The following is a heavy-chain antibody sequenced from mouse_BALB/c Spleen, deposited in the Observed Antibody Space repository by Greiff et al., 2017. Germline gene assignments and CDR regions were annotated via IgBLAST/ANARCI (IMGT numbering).Heavy chain of an antibody. V-gene: IGHV3-2*02. J-gene: IGHJ3*01. Sequence: EVQLVESGPGLVKPSQSLSLTCTVTGYSITSDYAWNWIRQFPGNKLEWMGYISYSGSTSYNPSLKSRISITRDTSKNQFFLQLNSVTTEDTATYYCARSHGSSPWFAYWGQGTLVTVSA. CDR2: ISYSGST. CDR1: GYSITSDYA. CDR3: ARSHGSSPWFAY. D-gene: IGHD1-1*01.